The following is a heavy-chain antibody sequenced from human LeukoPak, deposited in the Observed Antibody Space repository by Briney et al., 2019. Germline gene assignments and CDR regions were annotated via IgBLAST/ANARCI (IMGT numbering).Heavy chain of an antibody. CDR3: ARRQWLPPHYYYGMDV. CDR2: MNPNNGDT. V-gene: IGHV1-8*01. D-gene: IGHD6-19*01. Sequence: ASVKVSCKASGYTFTSFDITWVRQATGQGLEWMGWMNPNNGDTGYAQKFQGRVTMTRDTSITTAYMELSSLRSEDTAVYYCARRQWLPPHYYYGMDVWGQGTTVTVSS. J-gene: IGHJ6*02. CDR1: GYTFTSFD.